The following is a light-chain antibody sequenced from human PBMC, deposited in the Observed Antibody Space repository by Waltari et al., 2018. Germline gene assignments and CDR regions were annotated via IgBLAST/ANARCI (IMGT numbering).Light chain of an antibody. CDR3: QQYAGSPFT. V-gene: IGKV3-20*01. J-gene: IGKJ4*01. CDR2: GAS. Sequence: DIVLTQSPGTLSLSPGARATLPCRASQSVTSSYLAWYQQKPGQAPRLLIYGASSRATGIPDRFSGSGSETDFSLTISRLEPEDFAVYYCQQYAGSPFTFGGGTKVEIK. CDR1: QSVTSSY.